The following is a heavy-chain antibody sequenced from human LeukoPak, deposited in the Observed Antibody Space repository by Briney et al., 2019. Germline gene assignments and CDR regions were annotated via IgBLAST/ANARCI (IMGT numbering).Heavy chain of an antibody. CDR1: GDSISSGFW. CDR2: IHHSGST. CDR3: ARDSSGSYGAFDI. D-gene: IGHD1-26*01. V-gene: IGHV4-4*03. Sequence: PETLSLTCVVSGDSISSGFWWSWVRQPPGKGLEWIGEIHHSGSTNYNPSLKSRVTISVDTSKNQFSLKLSSVTAADKAVYYCARDSSGSYGAFDIWGQGTMVTVSS. J-gene: IGHJ3*02.